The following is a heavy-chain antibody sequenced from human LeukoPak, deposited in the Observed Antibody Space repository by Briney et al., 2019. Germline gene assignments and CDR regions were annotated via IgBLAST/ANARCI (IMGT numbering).Heavy chain of an antibody. CDR3: ARDVDTAMFHGSGTWWS. Sequence: RASVKVSCKASGYTFTGYYMHWVRQAPGQGLEWMGWINPNSGGTNYAQKFQGRVTMTRDTSISTAYMELSRLRSDDTAVYYCARDVDTAMFHGSGTWWSWGQGTLVTVSS. D-gene: IGHD5-18*01. CDR1: GYTFTGYY. V-gene: IGHV1-2*02. J-gene: IGHJ4*02. CDR2: INPNSGGT.